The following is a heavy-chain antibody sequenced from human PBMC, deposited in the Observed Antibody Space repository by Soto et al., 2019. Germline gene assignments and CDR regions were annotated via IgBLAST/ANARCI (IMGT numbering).Heavy chain of an antibody. CDR3: AGDIAARMYYDILRDAFDI. J-gene: IGHJ3*02. CDR1: GFTFSSYW. V-gene: IGHV3-74*01. CDR2: SNSDGSST. Sequence: EVQLVESGGGLVQPGGSLILSCAASGFTFSSYWMHWVRQAPGKGLVWVSRSNSDGSSTSYADSVKGRFTISRDNAKNTLYLQMNSLRAEVTVVYYCAGDIAARMYYDILRDAFDIWGQGTMVTVSS. D-gene: IGHD3-9*01.